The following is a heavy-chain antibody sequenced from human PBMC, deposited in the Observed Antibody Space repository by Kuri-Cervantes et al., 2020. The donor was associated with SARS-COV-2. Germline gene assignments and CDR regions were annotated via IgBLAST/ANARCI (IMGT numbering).Heavy chain of an antibody. CDR2: ICYSGST. Sequence: SETLSLTCTVSGGSISSYHWSWIRQPPGKGLEWIGYICYSGSTNFNPSLKSRVTISVDTSKNQFSQKLSAVTAADTAVYYCARVPLAIEAAGRWFGPWGQGTLVTVSS. CDR1: GGSISSYH. CDR3: ARVPLAIEAAGRWFGP. J-gene: IGHJ5*02. V-gene: IGHV4-59*01. D-gene: IGHD6-13*01.